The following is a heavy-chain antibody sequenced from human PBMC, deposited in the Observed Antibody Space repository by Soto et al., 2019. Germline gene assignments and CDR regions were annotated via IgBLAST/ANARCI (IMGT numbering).Heavy chain of an antibody. D-gene: IGHD3-10*01. CDR1: GGTFSSYA. CDR2: IIPIFGTA. CDR3: ARDSLLWFGHSTYYFDS. Sequence: QVQLVQSGAEVKKPGSSVKVSCKASGGTFSSYAISWVRQAPGQGLEWMGGIIPIFGTANYAQKFQGRVKITADASTSTAYMELSSLRSEDTAVYDCARDSLLWFGHSTYYFDSWGQGTLVTVSS. V-gene: IGHV1-69*01. J-gene: IGHJ4*02.